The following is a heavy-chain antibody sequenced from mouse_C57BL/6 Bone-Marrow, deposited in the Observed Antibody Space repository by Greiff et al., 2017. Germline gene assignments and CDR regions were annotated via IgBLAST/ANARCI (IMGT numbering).Heavy chain of an antibody. D-gene: IGHD1-1*01. CDR1: GYAFSSYW. J-gene: IGHJ1*03. Sequence: VQLQQSGPELVKPGASVKISCKASGYAFSSYWMNWVKQRPGKGLEWIGQIYPGDGDTNYNGKFKGKATLTADKSSSTAYMQLSSLTSEDSAVYFCARGPYYGSSYWYFDVWGTGTTVTVSS. CDR2: IYPGDGDT. V-gene: IGHV1-80*01. CDR3: ARGPYYGSSYWYFDV.